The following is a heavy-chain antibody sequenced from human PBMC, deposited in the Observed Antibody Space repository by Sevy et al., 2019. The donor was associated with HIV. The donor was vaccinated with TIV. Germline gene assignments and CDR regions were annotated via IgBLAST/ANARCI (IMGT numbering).Heavy chain of an antibody. Sequence: GGSLRLSCAASGFTFSSYAMSWVRQAPGKGLEWVSAISGSGGSTYYADSVKGRFTISRDNSKNTLYLQMNSLRAEDTAVYYCAKVDRPIMVRGVITPFDYWVQGTLVTVSS. J-gene: IGHJ4*02. CDR3: AKVDRPIMVRGVITPFDY. D-gene: IGHD3-10*01. V-gene: IGHV3-23*01. CDR1: GFTFSSYA. CDR2: ISGSGGST.